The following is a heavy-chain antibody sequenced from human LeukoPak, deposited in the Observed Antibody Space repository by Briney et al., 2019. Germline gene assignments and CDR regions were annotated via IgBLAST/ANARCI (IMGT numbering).Heavy chain of an antibody. D-gene: IGHD3-22*01. CDR3: AKGQSPQWRRYDSHNDAFDI. V-gene: IGHV3-15*01. J-gene: IGHJ3*02. Sequence: GGSLRLSCAGYGFTFSHAWMNWVRQAPGKGLEWVGRLKSTADGETTDYAAPVKGRFTISRDDSKSTLYLQMTSLRAEDTAIYYCAKGQSPQWRRYDSHNDAFDIWGQGTMVTVSS. CDR2: LKSTADGETT. CDR1: GFTFSHAW.